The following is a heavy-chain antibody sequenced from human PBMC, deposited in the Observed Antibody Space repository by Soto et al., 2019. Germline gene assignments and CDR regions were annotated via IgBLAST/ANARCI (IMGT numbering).Heavy chain of an antibody. V-gene: IGHV1-2*02. CDR3: ARDGSSSWYQYYYYGMDV. D-gene: IGHD6-13*01. J-gene: IGHJ6*02. CDR1: GYTFTGYY. CDR2: INPNSGGT. Sequence: ASVKVSCKASGYTFTGYYMHWVRQAPGQGLEWMGWINPNSGGTNYAQKFQGRVTMTRDTSISTAYMELSRLRSDDTAVYYCARDGSSSWYQYYYYGMDVWGQGPKVTVSS.